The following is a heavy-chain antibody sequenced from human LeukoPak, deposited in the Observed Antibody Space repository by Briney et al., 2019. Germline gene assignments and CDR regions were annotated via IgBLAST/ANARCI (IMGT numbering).Heavy chain of an antibody. CDR3: AKGDTGMVRRYYFDY. V-gene: IGHV3-23*01. CDR1: GFTFSNYA. D-gene: IGHD5-18*01. J-gene: IGHJ4*02. CDR2: ISGSGGST. Sequence: GGSLRLSCAASGFTFSNYAMSWVRQAPGKGLEWVSVISGSGGSTYYADSVKGQFTIFRDNSKNTVYLQMNSVRADDTAVYYCAKGDTGMVRRYYFDYWGQGTLVTVSS.